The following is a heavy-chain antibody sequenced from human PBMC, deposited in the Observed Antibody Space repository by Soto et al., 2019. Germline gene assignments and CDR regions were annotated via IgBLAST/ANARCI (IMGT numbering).Heavy chain of an antibody. V-gene: IGHV3-49*03. Sequence: GGSLRLSCTASGFTFGDYAMSWFRQAPGKGLEWVGFIRSKAYGGTTEYAASVKGRFTISRDDSKSIAYLQMNSLKTEDTAVYYCTREAGSSWDYYGMDVWGQGTTVTVS. CDR1: GFTFGDYA. D-gene: IGHD6-13*01. CDR3: TREAGSSWDYYGMDV. J-gene: IGHJ6*02. CDR2: IRSKAYGGTT.